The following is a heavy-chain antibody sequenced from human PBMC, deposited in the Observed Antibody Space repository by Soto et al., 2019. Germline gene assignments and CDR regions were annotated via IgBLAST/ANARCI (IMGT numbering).Heavy chain of an antibody. V-gene: IGHV3-66*01. Sequence: PGGSLRLSCAASGFTVSSNYMSWVRQAPGKGLEWVSVIYSGGSTYYADSVKGRFTISRDNSKNTLYLQMNSLRAEDTAVYYCAREIDYDFWSHELDYYMDVWGKGTTVTVSS. CDR2: IYSGGST. J-gene: IGHJ6*03. D-gene: IGHD3-3*01. CDR1: GFTVSSNY. CDR3: AREIDYDFWSHELDYYMDV.